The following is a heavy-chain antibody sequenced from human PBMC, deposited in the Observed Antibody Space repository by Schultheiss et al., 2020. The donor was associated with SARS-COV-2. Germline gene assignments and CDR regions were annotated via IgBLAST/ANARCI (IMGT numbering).Heavy chain of an antibody. CDR2: IYTSGST. Sequence: SQTLSLTCTVSGGSISGFYWSWIRQPAGKGLEWIGRIYTSGSTNYNPSLKSRVTISVDTSKNQFSLKLSSVTAADTAVYYCARDSSRTMDVWGKGTTVTVSS. V-gene: IGHV4-4*07. D-gene: IGHD6-13*01. J-gene: IGHJ6*03. CDR3: ARDSSRTMDV. CDR1: GGSISGFY.